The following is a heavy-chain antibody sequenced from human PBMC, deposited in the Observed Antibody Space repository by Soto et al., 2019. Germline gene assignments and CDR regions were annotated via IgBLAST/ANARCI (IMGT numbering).Heavy chain of an antibody. J-gene: IGHJ4*02. CDR3: AKLEYSSGWYPGFDY. Sequence: GGSLRLSCAASGFTFGASALQWVRQASGKGLEWLGRIGSRGESYATTYDVSVKGRFTISRDDSKKTAYLQMNSLESEDTAVYYCAKLEYSSGWYPGFDYWGQGTLVTVSS. D-gene: IGHD6-19*01. V-gene: IGHV3-73*01. CDR1: GFTFGASA. CDR2: IGSRGESYAT.